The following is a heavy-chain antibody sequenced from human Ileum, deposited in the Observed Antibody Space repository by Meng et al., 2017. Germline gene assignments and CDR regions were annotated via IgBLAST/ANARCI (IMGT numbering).Heavy chain of an antibody. J-gene: IGHJ4*02. Sequence: QVQVQEPGRGLVTPSGTLSLTCAVSGGSISTSNWWSWLRQSPGQGLEWIGEIYHTGSTTYNPSLESRVTVSVDKSNNQFSLRLTSATAADTAVYYCARVSQRDGYNSANFDYWGQGALVTVSS. D-gene: IGHD5-24*01. CDR2: IYHTGST. CDR1: GGSISTSNW. V-gene: IGHV4-4*02. CDR3: ARVSQRDGYNSANFDY.